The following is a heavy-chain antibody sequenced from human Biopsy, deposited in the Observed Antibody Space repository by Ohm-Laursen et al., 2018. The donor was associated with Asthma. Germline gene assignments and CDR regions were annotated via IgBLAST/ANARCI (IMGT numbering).Heavy chain of an antibody. D-gene: IGHD6-19*01. V-gene: IGHV4-30-4*08. J-gene: IGHJ5*02. CDR3: ARASVAASSNWFDP. Sequence: LRLSCTASGFTVSRDHMFWIRQHPGKGLEWFGFIHYSGSTSYNPSLKGGVTISVDTSKNQFSLKLSSVTAADTAVYYCARASVAASSNWFDPWGQGTLVTVSS. CDR2: IHYSGST. CDR1: GFTVSRDH.